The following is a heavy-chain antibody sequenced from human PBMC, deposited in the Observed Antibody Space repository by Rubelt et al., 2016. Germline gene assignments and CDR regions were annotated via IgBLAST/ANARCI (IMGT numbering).Heavy chain of an antibody. V-gene: IGHV1-18*01. J-gene: IGHJ4*02. CDR3: ARDEPYSSSWYDY. D-gene: IGHD6-13*01. CDR1: GGTFSSYA. Sequence: QVQLVQSGAEVKKPGSSVKVSCKASGGTFSSYAISWVRQAPGQGLEWRGWLSAYNGNTNYAQKLQGRVTMTTDTSTSTAYMERRSMTSDDTAVYYCARDEPYSSSWYDYWGQGTLVTVSS. CDR2: LSAYNGNT.